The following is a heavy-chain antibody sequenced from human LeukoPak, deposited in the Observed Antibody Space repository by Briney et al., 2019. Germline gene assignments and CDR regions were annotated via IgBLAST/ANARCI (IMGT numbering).Heavy chain of an antibody. V-gene: IGHV3-21*01. Sequence: GGSLRLSCAASGFTFSSYSMNWVRQAPGKGLEWVSSISSSSGYIYYADSVKGRFTISRDNAKNSLYLQMNSLRAEDTAVYYCARDRFRTTADYWGQGTLVTVSS. CDR3: ARDRFRTTADY. CDR1: GFTFSSYS. CDR2: ISSSSGYI. J-gene: IGHJ4*02. D-gene: IGHD1-7*01.